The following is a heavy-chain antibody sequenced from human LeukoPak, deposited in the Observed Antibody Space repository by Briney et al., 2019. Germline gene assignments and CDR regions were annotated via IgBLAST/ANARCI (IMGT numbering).Heavy chain of an antibody. Sequence: PSETLSLTCTVSGGSISSGGYYWSWIRQPPGKGLEWIGYIYHSGSTYYNPSLKSRVTISVDRSKNQFSLKLSSVTAADTALYYCAKGHIAAAGTKNAFDIWGQGTMVTVSS. J-gene: IGHJ3*02. CDR1: GGSISSGGYY. D-gene: IGHD6-13*01. CDR2: IYHSGST. CDR3: AKGHIAAAGTKNAFDI. V-gene: IGHV4-30-2*01.